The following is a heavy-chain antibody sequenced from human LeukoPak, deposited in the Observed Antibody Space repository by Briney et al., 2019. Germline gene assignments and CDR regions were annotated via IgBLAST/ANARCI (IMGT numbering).Heavy chain of an antibody. CDR1: GYTFSNYY. J-gene: IGHJ4*02. CDR2: INTYSGGT. CDR3: ARGYVIGTTAAACYFDC. V-gene: IGHV1-2*02. Sequence: EASVKASCKASGYTFSNYYMHWVRQAPGQGLEWMGWINTYSGGTYYAQKFQGRVTMTRDTSISTAYMELSRLRSDDAAFYYCARGYVIGTTAAACYFDCWGQGTLVTVSS. D-gene: IGHD1-20*01.